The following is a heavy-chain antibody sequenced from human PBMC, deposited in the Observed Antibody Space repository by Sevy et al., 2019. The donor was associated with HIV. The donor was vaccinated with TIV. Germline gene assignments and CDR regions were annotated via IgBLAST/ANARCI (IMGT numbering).Heavy chain of an antibody. Sequence: GGSLRLSCAASGFTFSSYAMSWVRQAPGKGLEWVSAISGSGCSTYYADSVKGRFTISRDNSKNTLYLQMNSLRAEDTAVYYCAKDSLKYSSGWSPGGCWGQGTLVTVSS. CDR1: GFTFSSYA. V-gene: IGHV3-23*01. CDR3: AKDSLKYSSGWSPGGC. J-gene: IGHJ4*02. D-gene: IGHD6-19*01. CDR2: ISGSGCST.